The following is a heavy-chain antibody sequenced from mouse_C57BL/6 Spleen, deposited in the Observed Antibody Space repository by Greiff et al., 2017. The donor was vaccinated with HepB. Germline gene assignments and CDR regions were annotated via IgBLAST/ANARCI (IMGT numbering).Heavy chain of an antibody. CDR2: IDPNSGGT. J-gene: IGHJ2*01. Sequence: QVQLKQPGAELVKPGASVKLSCKASGYTFTSYWMHWVKQRPGRGLEWIGRIDPNSGGTKYNEKFKSKATLTVDKPSSTAYMQLSSLTSEDSAVYYCAREAFYYGSSYGYFDYWGQGTTLTVSS. CDR3: AREAFYYGSSYGYFDY. V-gene: IGHV1-72*01. D-gene: IGHD1-1*01. CDR1: GYTFTSYW.